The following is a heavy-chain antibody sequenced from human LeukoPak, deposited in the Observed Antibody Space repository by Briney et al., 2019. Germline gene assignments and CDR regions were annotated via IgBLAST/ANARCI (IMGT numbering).Heavy chain of an antibody. CDR1: GASVSSNRYY. Sequence: MPSETLSLTCTVSGASVSSNRYYWAWIRQPPGKGLEWIGSLYYSGGTYHNPSLKSRVTMSVDTSKNQISLKLNSVTAADTAVYYCAHRNAVMVRFYYDYWGQGTLALVSS. V-gene: IGHV4-39*07. D-gene: IGHD5-18*01. CDR2: LYYSGGT. J-gene: IGHJ4*02. CDR3: AHRNAVMVRFYYDY.